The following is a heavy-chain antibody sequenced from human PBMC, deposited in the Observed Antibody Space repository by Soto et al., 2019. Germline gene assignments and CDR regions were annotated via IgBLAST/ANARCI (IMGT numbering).Heavy chain of an antibody. D-gene: IGHD5-12*01. CDR3: VRESRTDEDGYDARVYYFDY. Sequence: QVQLVESGGGLVKPGGSLRLACAASGFTFSDYYMSWVRQAPGKGLEWVSFISLGDSYKKTADSVNGRFTISRDNAKNSLYLQRISLTAEDTALYYCVRESRTDEDGYDARVYYFDYLGQGTLVTVSS. V-gene: IGHV3-11*06. CDR2: ISLGDSYK. CDR1: GFTFSDYY. J-gene: IGHJ4*02.